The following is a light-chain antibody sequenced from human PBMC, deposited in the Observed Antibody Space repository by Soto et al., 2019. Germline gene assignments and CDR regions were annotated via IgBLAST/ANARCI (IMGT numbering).Light chain of an antibody. CDR3: QQYGSSPRT. V-gene: IGKV3-20*01. CDR1: QIITSVY. Sequence: EIVLTQSPDTLSLSPGERATLSCRASQIITSVYLAWYQQTRGQAPRLLIYGASIRATGVPGRFSGSGSGTDFTLSISGLEPEDCALYYCQQYGSSPRTFGQGTKVDIK. J-gene: IGKJ2*01. CDR2: GAS.